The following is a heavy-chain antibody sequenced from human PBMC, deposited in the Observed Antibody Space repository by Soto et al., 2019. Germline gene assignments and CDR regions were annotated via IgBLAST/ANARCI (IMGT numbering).Heavy chain of an antibody. CDR2: ISYDGSSK. D-gene: IGHD6-19*01. J-gene: IGHJ4*02. Sequence: QVQLVESGGGVVQPGRSLGLSCAASGFTLSSYAMHWVRQAPGKGLEWVAVISYDGSSKYYPDSVKGRFTISRDNSKNTLYLQMNVLRAEDTAIYYCARGGIAVAGTSFDYWGQGTLVTVSS. V-gene: IGHV3-30-3*01. CDR3: ARGGIAVAGTSFDY. CDR1: GFTLSSYA.